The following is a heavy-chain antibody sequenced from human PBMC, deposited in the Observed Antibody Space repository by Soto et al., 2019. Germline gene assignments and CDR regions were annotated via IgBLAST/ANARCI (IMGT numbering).Heavy chain of an antibody. CDR1: GGSISSGGYS. D-gene: IGHD5-12*01. Sequence: QLQLQESGSGLVKPSQTLSLTCAVSGGSISSGGYSWSWIRQPPGKGLEWIGYLYHSGSTYYNPSLKRRVNLSVDRSKNQFSLKLSSVTAADTAVYYCAAGGGLPRYYWGQGTLVTVSS. CDR3: AAGGGLPRYY. J-gene: IGHJ4*02. V-gene: IGHV4-30-2*01. CDR2: LYHSGST.